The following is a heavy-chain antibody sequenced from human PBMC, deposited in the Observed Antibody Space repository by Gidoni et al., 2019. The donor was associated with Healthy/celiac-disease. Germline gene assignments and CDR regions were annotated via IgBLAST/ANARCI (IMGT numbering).Heavy chain of an antibody. Sequence: QVQLVESGGGVVQPGRSLRLSCAASGFTFSSYGMHWVRQAPGKGLEWVAVIWYDGSNKYYADSVKGRFTISRDNSKNTLYLQMNSLRAEDTAVYYCARDEGCSSTSCPFDWYFDLWGRGTLVTVSS. CDR1: GFTFSSYG. CDR3: ARDEGCSSTSCPFDWYFDL. V-gene: IGHV3-33*08. D-gene: IGHD2-2*01. J-gene: IGHJ2*01. CDR2: IWYDGSNK.